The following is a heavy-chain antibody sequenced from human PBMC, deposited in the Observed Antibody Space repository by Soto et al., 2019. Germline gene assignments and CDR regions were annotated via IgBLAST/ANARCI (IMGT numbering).Heavy chain of an antibody. Sequence: QVHLQQWGAGLLKPSETLSLTCAVYGGSFSDTYWNWFRQPPGKGLEWIGEINHNTNTIYNPSLTSRVTISVDTSKNHFSLKLTSVTAADTAVYYCARGVRLFRGSSDPWGQGTLVTVTS. J-gene: IGHJ5*02. D-gene: IGHD2-15*01. CDR2: INHNTNT. CDR1: GGSFSDTY. V-gene: IGHV4-34*01. CDR3: ARGVRLFRGSSDP.